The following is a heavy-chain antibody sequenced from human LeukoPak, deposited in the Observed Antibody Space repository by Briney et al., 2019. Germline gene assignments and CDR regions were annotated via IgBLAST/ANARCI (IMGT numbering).Heavy chain of an antibody. J-gene: IGHJ6*03. D-gene: IGHD2-2*01. Sequence: SVKVSCKASGYTFTGYYMHWVRQAPGQGLEWMGGIIPIFGTANYAQKFQGRVTITADESTSTAYMELSSLRSEDTAVYYCARSSVVVPAAMIYYYYYYMDVWGKGTTVTISS. CDR1: GYTFTGYY. CDR2: IIPIFGTA. CDR3: ARSSVVVPAAMIYYYYYYMDV. V-gene: IGHV1-69*13.